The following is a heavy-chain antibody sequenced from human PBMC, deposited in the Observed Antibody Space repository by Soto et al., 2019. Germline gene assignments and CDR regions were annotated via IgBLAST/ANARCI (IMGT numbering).Heavy chain of an antibody. V-gene: IGHV4-30-4*01. CDR1: GGSINSDDSY. CDR2: IYDSATT. D-gene: IGHD5-12*01. Sequence: QVQLQESGPGLVKPSQTLSLTCTVSGGSINSDDSYWSWLRQPPGRGLEWIGYIYDSATTSSNPSLKIRVTISVATSKNQVCLKLNSVTAADTAVYYCARDRQSEIVAMLASNGMDVWGQGTTVIVSS. J-gene: IGHJ6*02. CDR3: ARDRQSEIVAMLASNGMDV.